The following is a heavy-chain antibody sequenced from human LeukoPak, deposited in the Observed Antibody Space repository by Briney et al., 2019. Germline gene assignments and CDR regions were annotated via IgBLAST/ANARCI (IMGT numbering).Heavy chain of an antibody. J-gene: IGHJ6*02. D-gene: IGHD3-22*01. V-gene: IGHV3-53*01. CDR1: GFTVSSNY. CDR3: ARDRPRYYYDSSGHYGMDV. CDR2: IYSGGRT. Sequence: GGAPRLSCAASGFTVSSNYMSGGRQAPGKGVGGGSVIYSGGRTYYADSVKGRFTISRDNSKNTLYLQMNSLRAEDTAVYYCARDRPRYYYDSSGHYGMDVWGQGTTVTVSS.